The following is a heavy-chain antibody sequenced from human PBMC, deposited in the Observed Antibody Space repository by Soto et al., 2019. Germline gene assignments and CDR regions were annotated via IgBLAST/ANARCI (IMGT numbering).Heavy chain of an antibody. CDR2: IYYNGST. J-gene: IGHJ4*02. CDR3: AREYANSPEAFDY. V-gene: IGHV4-61*01. D-gene: IGHD2-2*01. CDR1: GGSVNSDSYY. Sequence: PAETLSLTCTVSGGSVNSDSYYWSWIRQPPGKGLEWIGYIYYNGSTNYNPSLKSRVTISLDTSRNQFSLKLSSVTAADTAVFYCAREYANSPEAFDYWGQGAPITVSS.